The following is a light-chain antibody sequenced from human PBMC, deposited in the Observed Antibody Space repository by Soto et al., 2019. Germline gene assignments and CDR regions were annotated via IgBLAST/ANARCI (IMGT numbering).Light chain of an antibody. J-gene: IGLJ2*01. CDR3: SSYTSSSTVV. CDR1: SSDIGGYDY. Sequence: QSVLTQPASVSGSPGQSITISCTGTSSDIGGYDYVSWYQQHPGKAPKLMIYDVRNRPSGVSNRFSGSKSGNTASLTISGLQAEDEADYYCSSYTSSSTVVFGGGTQGHRP. CDR2: DVR. V-gene: IGLV2-14*01.